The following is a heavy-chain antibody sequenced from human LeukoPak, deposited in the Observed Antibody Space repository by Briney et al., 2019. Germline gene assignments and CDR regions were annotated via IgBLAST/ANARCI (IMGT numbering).Heavy chain of an antibody. Sequence: PGGSLRLSCAASGFTFSSYGMHWVRQAPGKGLEWVAFIRYDGSNKYYADSVKGRFTISRDNAKNSLYLQMNSLRAEDTALYYCAKDKGSSWYLSSYFDYWGQGTLVTVSS. J-gene: IGHJ4*02. CDR2: IRYDGSNK. CDR3: AKDKGSSWYLSSYFDY. CDR1: GFTFSSYG. V-gene: IGHV3-30*02. D-gene: IGHD6-13*01.